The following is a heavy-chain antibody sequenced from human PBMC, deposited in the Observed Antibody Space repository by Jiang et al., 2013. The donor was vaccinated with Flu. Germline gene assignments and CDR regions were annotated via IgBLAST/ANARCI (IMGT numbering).Heavy chain of an antibody. D-gene: IGHD5-24*01. CDR1: GHTFTNYY. CDR2: INPSGDST. CDR3: ATGTVEMATIPLYY. J-gene: IGHJ4*02. Sequence: QLVESGAEVKKPGASVKVSCKASGHTFTNYYFHWVRQAPGQGLEWMGVINPSGDSTNYAQKFQDRVTMTRDTSTSTVYMELSSLRSEDTAVYYCATGTVEMATIPLYYWGQGTLVTVSS. V-gene: IGHV1-46*01.